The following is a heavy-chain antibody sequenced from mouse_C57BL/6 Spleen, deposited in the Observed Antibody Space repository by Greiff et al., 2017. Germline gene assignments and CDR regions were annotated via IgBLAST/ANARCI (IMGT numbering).Heavy chain of an antibody. V-gene: IGHV1-59*01. D-gene: IGHD2-5*01. CDR2: IDPSDSYT. Sequence: QVQLQQPGAELVRPGTSVKLSCKASGYTFTSYWMHWVKQRPGQGLEWIGVIDPSDSYTNYNQKFKGKATLTVDTSSSTAYMQLSRLTSEDSAVYYCARPSYYSNYEFAYWGQGTLVTVSA. CDR3: ARPSYYSNYEFAY. J-gene: IGHJ3*01. CDR1: GYTFTSYW.